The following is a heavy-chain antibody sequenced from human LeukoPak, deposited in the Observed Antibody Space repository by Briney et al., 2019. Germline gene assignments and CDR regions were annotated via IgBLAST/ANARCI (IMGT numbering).Heavy chain of an antibody. V-gene: IGHV1-2*02. CDR2: INPNSGGT. CDR3: ARVLTQGGWDSSGYYFYY. CDR1: GYTFTGYY. D-gene: IGHD3-22*01. J-gene: IGHJ4*02. Sequence: ASVKVSCKASGYTFTGYYMHWVRQAPGQGLEWMGWINPNSGGTNYAQKFQGRVTMTRDTSISTAYMELSRLRSDDTAVYYCARVLTQGGWDSSGYYFYYWGQGTLVTVSS.